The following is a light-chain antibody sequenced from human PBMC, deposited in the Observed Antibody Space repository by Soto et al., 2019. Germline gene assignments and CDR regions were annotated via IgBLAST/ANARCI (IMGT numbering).Light chain of an antibody. V-gene: IGKV3-15*01. CDR2: GAS. J-gene: IGKJ4*01. Sequence: EIVMTQSPATLSVSPGGRATLSCRASQSVSSNLAWYQQKPGQAPRLLIYGASTRANGFPARFSGSGSGTEFTLTISSLQSEDFAVYYCQQYKNWPLTFGGGTRVEIK. CDR1: QSVSSN. CDR3: QQYKNWPLT.